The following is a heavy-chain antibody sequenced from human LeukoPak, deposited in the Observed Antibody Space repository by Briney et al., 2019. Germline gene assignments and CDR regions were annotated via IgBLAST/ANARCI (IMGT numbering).Heavy chain of an antibody. Sequence: GGSLRLSCSASGFTFEEFAMHWVRQAPGKGLEGVSGISWNSNSVGYADSVKDRFTLSRDNANNALHLEMNSLRDEDTAVYYCAKGFRSYYYDSSCYLDHWGQGTLVIVSS. CDR2: ISWNSNSV. J-gene: IGHJ4*01. V-gene: IGHV3-9*01. CDR3: AKGFRSYYYDSSCYLDH. D-gene: IGHD3-22*01. CDR1: GFTFEEFA.